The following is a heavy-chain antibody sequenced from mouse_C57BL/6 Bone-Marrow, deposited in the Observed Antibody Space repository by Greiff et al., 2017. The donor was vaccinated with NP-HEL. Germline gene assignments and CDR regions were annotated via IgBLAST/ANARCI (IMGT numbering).Heavy chain of an antibody. D-gene: IGHD6-1*01. CDR3: AGGNLDY. CDR1: GYAFTSYW. J-gene: IGHJ2*01. Sequence: QVQLQQPGAELVRPGTSVKLSCKASGYAFTSYWIQWVKQRPGQGLEWIGVINPGSGGTNYNEKFKGKATLTVDKSSSTAYMQLSSLTSEDSAVYCGAGGNLDYWGQGTTLTVSS. CDR2: INPGSGGT. V-gene: IGHV1-54*01.